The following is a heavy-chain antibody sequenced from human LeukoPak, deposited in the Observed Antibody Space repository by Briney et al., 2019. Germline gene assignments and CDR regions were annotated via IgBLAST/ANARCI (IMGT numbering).Heavy chain of an antibody. Sequence: GESLKISCKGSGYSFTNYWIGWVRQMPGKGLEWMGIIYPGDSDTRYSPSFQGHISISADKSISTAYLQWSSLKAADTAMYYCVRLGSSWYDFFESWGPGTLVTVSS. D-gene: IGHD6-13*01. CDR1: GYSFTNYW. CDR2: IYPGDSDT. V-gene: IGHV5-51*01. J-gene: IGHJ4*02. CDR3: VRLGSSWYDFFES.